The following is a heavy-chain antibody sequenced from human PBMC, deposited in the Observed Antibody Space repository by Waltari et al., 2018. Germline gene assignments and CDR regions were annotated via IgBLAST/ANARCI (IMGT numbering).Heavy chain of an antibody. Sequence: QVQLQESGPGLVKPSQTLSLTCTVSGGSISSGGYYCRWIRQHPGKGLEWIGNIYYGGSTYYNPSLKSRDTMSVDTSKNQCSLKLSSVTAADTAVYYCARLSFRQQLRSWGQGTLVTVAS. CDR3: ARLSFRQQLRS. D-gene: IGHD6-13*01. J-gene: IGHJ4*02. V-gene: IGHV4-31*03. CDR2: IYYGGST. CDR1: GGSISSGGYY.